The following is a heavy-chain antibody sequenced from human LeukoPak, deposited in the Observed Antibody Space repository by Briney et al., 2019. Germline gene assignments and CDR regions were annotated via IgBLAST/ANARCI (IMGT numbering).Heavy chain of an antibody. V-gene: IGHV4-34*01. D-gene: IGHD3-9*01. CDR2: INHSGST. CDR3: ARAPNYDILTGYGYYFDY. J-gene: IGHJ4*02. CDR1: GGSFSGYY. Sequence: SETLSLTCAVYGGSFSGYYWSWIRQPPGKGLEWIGEINHSGSTNYNPSLKNRVTISVDTSKNQFSLKLSSVTAADTAVYYCARAPNYDILTGYGYYFDYWGQGTLVTVSS.